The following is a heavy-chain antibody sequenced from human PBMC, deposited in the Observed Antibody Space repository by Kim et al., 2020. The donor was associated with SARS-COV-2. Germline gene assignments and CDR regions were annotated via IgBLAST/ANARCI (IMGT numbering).Heavy chain of an antibody. J-gene: IGHJ5*02. CDR1: GFTFSSYS. D-gene: IGHD2-2*01. V-gene: IGHV3-21*04. Sequence: GGSLRLSCAASGFTFSSYSMNWVRQAPGKGLEWVSSISSSSSYIYYADSVKGRFTISRDNAKNSLYLQMNSLRAEDTAVYYCARACSTSCMPYDPWGQGTLVTVSS. CDR3: ARACSTSCMPYDP. CDR2: ISSSSSYI.